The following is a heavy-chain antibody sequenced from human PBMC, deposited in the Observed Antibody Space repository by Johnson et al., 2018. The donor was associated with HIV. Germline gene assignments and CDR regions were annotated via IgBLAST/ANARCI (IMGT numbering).Heavy chain of an antibody. V-gene: IGHV3-20*04. CDR3: AREGPSERAGFDI. Sequence: VQLVESGGGLVQPGGSLRLSCAASGFTFSSYAMSWVRQGPGKGLEWVSGINWNGGSTGYADSVKGRFTISRDNAKNSLYRQMNSLRADDTAVYYCAREGPSERAGFDIWGQGTMVTVSS. CDR2: INWNGGST. CDR1: GFTFSSYA. J-gene: IGHJ3*02.